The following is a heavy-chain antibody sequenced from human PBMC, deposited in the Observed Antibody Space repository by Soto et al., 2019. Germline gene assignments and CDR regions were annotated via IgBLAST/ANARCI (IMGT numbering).Heavy chain of an antibody. CDR3: ARAPILVRDTTYQNYFDY. D-gene: IGHD1-1*01. CDR2: NIPIFGTA. J-gene: IGHJ4*02. V-gene: IGHV1-69*13. CDR1: GGTFSNFV. Sequence: ASVKVSCKASGGTFSNFVISWVRQAPGQGLEWMGGNIPIFGTANYAQKFQGRVTIIADESTGTTYMELTSLRSEDTAVYYCARAPILVRDTTYQNYFDYWGQGTLVTVSS.